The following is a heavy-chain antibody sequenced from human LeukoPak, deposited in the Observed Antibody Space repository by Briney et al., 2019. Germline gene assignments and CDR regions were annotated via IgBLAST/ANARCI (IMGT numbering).Heavy chain of an antibody. J-gene: IGHJ4*02. CDR3: ARDSGWWRFDF. D-gene: IGHD6-13*01. V-gene: IGHV3-7*03. CDR1: GLNFSSRW. CDR2: IKEDGSEK. Sequence: GGSLRLSCAASGLNFSSRWMNWVRQAPGQGLEWVASIKEDGSEKHYVDSVKGRFTISRDNGKNSLYLQMNSLRAEDTAVYYCARDSGWWRFDFWGQGTLVTVSS.